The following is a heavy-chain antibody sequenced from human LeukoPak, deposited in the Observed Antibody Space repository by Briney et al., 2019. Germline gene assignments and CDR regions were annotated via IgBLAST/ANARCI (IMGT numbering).Heavy chain of an antibody. CDR1: GYTFTSYG. CDR3: ARDYPIFGVVITVVTPFDY. Sequence: GASVKVSCKASGYTFTSYGITWVRQAPGQGLEWMGWISGYNGNTNYAQNLQGRVTMTTDTSTSTAYMELRSLRSDDTAVYYCARDYPIFGVVITVVTPFDYWGQGTLVTVSS. CDR2: ISGYNGNT. J-gene: IGHJ4*02. V-gene: IGHV1-18*01. D-gene: IGHD3-3*01.